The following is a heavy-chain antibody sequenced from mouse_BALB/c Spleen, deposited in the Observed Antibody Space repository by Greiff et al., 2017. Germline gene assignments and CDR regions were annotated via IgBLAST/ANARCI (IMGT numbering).Heavy chain of an antibody. Sequence: VQLKQSGAELVRPGALVKLSCKASGFNIKDYYMHWVKQRPEQGLEWIGWIDPENGNTIYDPKFQGKASITADTSSNTAYLQLSSLTSEDTAVYYCANYGYEMDYWGQGTTLTVSS. J-gene: IGHJ2*01. D-gene: IGHD2-2*01. CDR2: IDPENGNT. V-gene: IGHV14-1*02. CDR1: GFNIKDYY. CDR3: ANYGYEMDY.